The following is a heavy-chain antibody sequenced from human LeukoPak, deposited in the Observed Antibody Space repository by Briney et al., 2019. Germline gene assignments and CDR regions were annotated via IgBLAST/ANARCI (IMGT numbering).Heavy chain of an antibody. J-gene: IGHJ4*02. Sequence: GGSLRLSCAASGFTFSSYWMSWVRQAPGKGLEWVANIKQDGSEKYYVDSVKGRFTISRDNAKNSLYLQMNSLRAEDTAVYYCARAHYDFWSGPNSDAAGPIDYWGQGTLVTVSS. CDR3: ARAHYDFWSGPNSDAAGPIDY. D-gene: IGHD3-3*01. V-gene: IGHV3-7*01. CDR2: IKQDGSEK. CDR1: GFTFSSYW.